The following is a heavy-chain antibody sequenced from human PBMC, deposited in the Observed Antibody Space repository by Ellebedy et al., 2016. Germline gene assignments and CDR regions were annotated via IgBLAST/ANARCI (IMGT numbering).Heavy chain of an antibody. V-gene: IGHV3-23*01. CDR1: GFTFSSYG. CDR3: AKDHDGYFDY. Sequence: GESLKISXAASGFTFSSYGMHWVRQAPGKGLEWVSAISGSGGSTYYADSVKGRFTISRDNSKNTLYLQMNSLRAEDTAVYYCAKDHDGYFDYWGQGTLVTVSS. J-gene: IGHJ4*02. D-gene: IGHD1-1*01. CDR2: ISGSGGST.